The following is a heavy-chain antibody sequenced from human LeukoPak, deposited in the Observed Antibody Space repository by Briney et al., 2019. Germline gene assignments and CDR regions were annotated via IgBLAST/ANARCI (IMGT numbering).Heavy chain of an antibody. CDR1: GFTFSSYG. CDR2: IWYDGSNK. D-gene: IGHD2-2*01. J-gene: IGHJ5*02. V-gene: IGHV3-33*01. CDR3: ARGGVYCSSTSCYQGNWFDP. Sequence: GGSLRLSCAASGFTFSSYGMHWVRQAPGKGLEWVAVIWYDGSNKYYADSVKGRFTISRDNSKNTLYLQMNSLRAEDTAVYYCARGGVYCSSTSCYQGNWFDPWGQGTLVTVS.